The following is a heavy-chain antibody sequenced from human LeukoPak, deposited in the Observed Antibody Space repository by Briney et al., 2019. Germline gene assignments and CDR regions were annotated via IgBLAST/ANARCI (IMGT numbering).Heavy chain of an antibody. J-gene: IGHJ4*02. CDR3: ARRRYDASGYYPSRGRYFDY. V-gene: IGHV4-4*07. CDR1: GGSISTYC. Sequence: SETLSLTCTVSGGSISTYCWSWIRQPAGKGLEWIGHICTSGSTNYNPSLKSRVTISVDTSKNQFSLELTSVTAADTAVYYCARRRYDASGYYPSRGRYFDYWGQGTLVTVSS. CDR2: ICTSGST. D-gene: IGHD3-22*01.